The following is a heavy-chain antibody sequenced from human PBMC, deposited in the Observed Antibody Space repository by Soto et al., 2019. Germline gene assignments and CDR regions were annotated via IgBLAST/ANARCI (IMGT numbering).Heavy chain of an antibody. D-gene: IGHD2-21*02. V-gene: IGHV4-59*01. CDR1: GGSISSNY. CDR2: IYYSGST. Sequence: QVQLQESGPGLVKPSETLSLTCTVSGGSISSNYWSWIRQPPGRGLEGIGYIYYSGSTNYNPSLKSRVTISVDTSKNQFSLKLSSVTAADTAVYYCARASTVVTHSGSYNWFDPWGQGTLVTVSS. CDR3: ARASTVVTHSGSYNWFDP. J-gene: IGHJ5*02.